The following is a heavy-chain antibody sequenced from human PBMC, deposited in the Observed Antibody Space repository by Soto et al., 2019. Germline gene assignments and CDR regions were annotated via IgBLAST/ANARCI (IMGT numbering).Heavy chain of an antibody. CDR2: IIPIFGTA. D-gene: IGHD3-3*01. CDR1: GGTFSSYA. J-gene: IGHJ6*02. Sequence: GASVKVSCKASGGTFSSYAISWVRQAPGQGLEWMGGIIPIFGTANYAQKFQGRVTITADESTSTAYMELSSLRSEDTAVYYCARDLKAPPLPYYDFWSGYSGGESIYYYGMDVWGQGTTVTVSS. V-gene: IGHV1-69*13. CDR3: ARDLKAPPLPYYDFWSGYSGGESIYYYGMDV.